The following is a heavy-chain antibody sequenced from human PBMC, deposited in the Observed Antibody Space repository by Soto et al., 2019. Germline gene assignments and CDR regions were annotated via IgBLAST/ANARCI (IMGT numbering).Heavy chain of an antibody. D-gene: IGHD3-3*01. CDR2: ISGYNGNT. J-gene: IGHJ4*02. Sequence: QVQLVQSGVEVKKPGASVKVSCKASGYSFTNYGITWVRQAPGQGLEWLGWISGYNGNTNYAQKFQGRVTMTTDTHTSTVYVDLRSLRYDDAAVYYCARGGRFAVADTGYWGQGTLLTVSS. CDR1: GYSFTNYG. V-gene: IGHV1-18*01. CDR3: ARGGRFAVADTGY.